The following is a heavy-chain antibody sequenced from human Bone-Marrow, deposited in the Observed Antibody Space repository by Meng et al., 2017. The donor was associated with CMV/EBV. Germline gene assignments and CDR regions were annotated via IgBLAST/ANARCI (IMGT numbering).Heavy chain of an antibody. CDR2: IYYSGST. CDR3: ARARSGGRYYYGMGV. J-gene: IGHJ6*02. Sequence: SETLSLTCTVSGGSISSYYWSWIRQPPGKGLEWIGYIYYSGSTNYNPSLKSRVTISVDTSKNQFSLKLSSVTAADTAVYYCARARSGGRYYYGMGVWGQGTTVTVSS. D-gene: IGHD1-26*01. CDR1: GGSISSYY. V-gene: IGHV4-59*01.